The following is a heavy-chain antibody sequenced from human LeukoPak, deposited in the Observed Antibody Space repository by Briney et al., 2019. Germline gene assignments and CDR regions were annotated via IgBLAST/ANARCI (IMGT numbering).Heavy chain of an antibody. J-gene: IGHJ4*02. CDR1: GFTFSSYW. V-gene: IGHV3-7*01. Sequence: GGSLRLSCAASGFTFSSYWMSWVRQAPGKGLEWVANIKQDGSEKYYVDSVKGRFTISRDNAKNSLYLQMNSLRAEDTAVYYCARDDNYYDSSGYYYGVDYWGQGTLVTVSS. CDR2: IKQDGSEK. D-gene: IGHD3-22*01. CDR3: ARDDNYYDSSGYYYGVDY.